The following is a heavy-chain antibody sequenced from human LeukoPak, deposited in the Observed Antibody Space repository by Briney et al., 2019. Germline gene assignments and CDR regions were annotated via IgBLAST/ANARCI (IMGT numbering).Heavy chain of an antibody. D-gene: IGHD5-18*01. CDR1: GGSISSSSYY. Sequence: SETLSLTCTVSGGSISSSSYYWGWIRQPPGKGLEWIGSIYYSGSTYYNPSLKSRVTISVDTSKNQFSLKLSSVTAADTAVYYCARHAQVYGYGDYWGQGTLVTVSS. CDR3: ARHAQVYGYGDY. V-gene: IGHV4-39*01. CDR2: IYYSGST. J-gene: IGHJ4*02.